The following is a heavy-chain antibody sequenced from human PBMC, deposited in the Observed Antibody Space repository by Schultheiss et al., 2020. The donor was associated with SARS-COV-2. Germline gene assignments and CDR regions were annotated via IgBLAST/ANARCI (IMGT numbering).Heavy chain of an antibody. D-gene: IGHD3-10*01. CDR2: ISAYNGNT. Sequence: GESLKISCKASGYTFTSYGISWVRQAPGQGLEWMGWISAYNGNTNYAQKFQGRVTMTTDTSTSTAYMELRSLRSDDTAVYYCARVWGKDGWFDPWGQGTLVTVSS. J-gene: IGHJ5*02. V-gene: IGHV1-18*01. CDR3: ARVWGKDGWFDP. CDR1: GYTFTSYG.